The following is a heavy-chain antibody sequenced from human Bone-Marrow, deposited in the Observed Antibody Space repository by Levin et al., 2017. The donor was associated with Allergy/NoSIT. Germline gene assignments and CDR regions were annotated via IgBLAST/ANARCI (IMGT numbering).Heavy chain of an antibody. J-gene: IGHJ4*02. D-gene: IGHD6-19*01. V-gene: IGHV3-15*01. CDR1: GITFSNAW. Sequence: GSLRLSCAASGITFSNAWMSWVRQAPGKGLEWVGRIKSKTDGGTTDYAAPVKGRFTISRDDSKNTLYLQMNSLKTEDTAVYYCTTRPLAVAGTLVDYWGQGTLVTVSS. CDR2: IKSKTDGGTT. CDR3: TTRPLAVAGTLVDY.